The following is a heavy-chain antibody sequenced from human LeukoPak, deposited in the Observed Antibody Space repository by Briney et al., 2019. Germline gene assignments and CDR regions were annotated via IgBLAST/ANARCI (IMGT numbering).Heavy chain of an antibody. Sequence: GGSLGLSCAASGFTFSSYAMHWVRQAPGKGLEWVAVISYDGSNKYYADSVKGRFTISRDNSKNTLYLQMNSLRAEDTAVYYCARDTVGGYSYGYWSQGTLVTVSS. CDR3: ARDTVGGYSYGY. CDR2: ISYDGSNK. D-gene: IGHD5-18*01. J-gene: IGHJ4*02. V-gene: IGHV3-30*04. CDR1: GFTFSSYA.